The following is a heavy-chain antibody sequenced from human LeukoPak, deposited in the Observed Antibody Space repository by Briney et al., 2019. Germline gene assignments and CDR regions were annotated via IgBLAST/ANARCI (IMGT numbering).Heavy chain of an antibody. V-gene: IGHV3-48*02. CDR1: GFTFSNYV. Sequence: GGSLRLSCAASGFTFSNYVMSWVRQAPGKGLEWVSYINHNGEMIFYPDFVKGRFAISRDNAKNSLYLQMNSLRDEDTAVYYCARDNDWAFHYWGQGTLVTVSS. J-gene: IGHJ4*02. CDR3: ARDNDWAFHY. CDR2: INHNGEMI. D-gene: IGHD3-9*01.